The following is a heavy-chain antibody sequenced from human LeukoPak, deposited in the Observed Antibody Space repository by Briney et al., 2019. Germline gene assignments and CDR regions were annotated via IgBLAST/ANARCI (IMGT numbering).Heavy chain of an antibody. J-gene: IGHJ6*03. CDR3: ARESRAGTNYYYYYMDV. CDR1: GYTFTSYG. V-gene: IGHV1-18*01. CDR2: ISAYNGNT. Sequence: ASVKVSCKASGYTFTSYGISWVRQAPGQGLEWMGWISAYNGNTNYAQKLQGRVTMTTDTSTSTAYMELRSLRSDDTAVYYCARESRAGTNYYYYYMDVWGKGTTVTVSS. D-gene: IGHD1-7*01.